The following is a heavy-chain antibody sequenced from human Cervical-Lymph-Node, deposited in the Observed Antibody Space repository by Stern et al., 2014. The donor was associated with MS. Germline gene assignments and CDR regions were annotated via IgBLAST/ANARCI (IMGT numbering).Heavy chain of an antibody. V-gene: IGHV1-18*01. CDR2: VSTYNGNT. D-gene: IGHD4-17*01. Sequence: QVQLVQSGAEVEKPGALVMVSCKASGYIFTSFGINWVRQAPGQGLEWMGWVSTYNGNTNYAQKFQDRVTMTTDTSTNAAYMELRSLRSDDTAVYFCAREVYGDARRFDSWGQGTQVTVSS. CDR3: AREVYGDARRFDS. CDR1: GYIFTSFG. J-gene: IGHJ4*02.